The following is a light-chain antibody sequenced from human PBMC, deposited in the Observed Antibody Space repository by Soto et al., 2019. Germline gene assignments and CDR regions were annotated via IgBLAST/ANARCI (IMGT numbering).Light chain of an antibody. Sequence: QSALTQPRSVSGSPGQSVTISCTGTSSDVGGYNYVSWYQQQSGKAPKLMIHEVSNRPSGVSNRFSGSKSGNTASLTISGLQAEDEADYYCSSYTSSRAYVFGIGTKVTVL. V-gene: IGLV2-14*01. CDR2: EVS. J-gene: IGLJ1*01. CDR3: SSYTSSRAYV. CDR1: SSDVGGYNY.